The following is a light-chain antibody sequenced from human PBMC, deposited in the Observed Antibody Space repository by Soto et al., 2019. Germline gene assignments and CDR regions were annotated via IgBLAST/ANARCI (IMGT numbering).Light chain of an antibody. V-gene: IGKV3D-15*01. Sequence: ETGMRKSPATLSVSPGERATLSCRASQSVRTKLAWYQQKPGQAPRLLIYGASSRATGIPARFSGSGSGTEFTLTISSLQSEDSGVYYCQQYNKWPAEITFGQGTRPDIK. CDR2: GAS. J-gene: IGKJ5*01. CDR1: QSVRTK. CDR3: QQYNKWPAEIT.